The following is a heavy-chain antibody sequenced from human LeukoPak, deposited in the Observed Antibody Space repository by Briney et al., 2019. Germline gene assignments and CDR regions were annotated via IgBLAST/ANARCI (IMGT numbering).Heavy chain of an antibody. V-gene: IGHV3-21*01. CDR1: GFTFSSYS. CDR2: ISSSSSYI. Sequence: GGSLRLSCAASGFTFSSYSMNWVRQAPGKGLEWVSSISSSSSYIYYADSVKGRFTVSRDNAKNSLYLQMNSLRAEDTAVYYCARDQWENWFDPWGQGTLVTVPS. J-gene: IGHJ5*02. CDR3: ARDQWENWFDP. D-gene: IGHD1-26*01.